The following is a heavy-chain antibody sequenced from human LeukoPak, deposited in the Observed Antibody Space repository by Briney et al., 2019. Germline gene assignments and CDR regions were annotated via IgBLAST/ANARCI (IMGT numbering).Heavy chain of an antibody. D-gene: IGHD2-2*01. V-gene: IGHV1-69*13. CDR3: ARDHRAFVVVPAAIDWFDP. Sequence: SVKVSCKASGGTFSSYAISWVRQAPGQGLEWMGGIIPIFGTANYAQKFQGRVMITADESTSTAYMELSSLRSEDTAVYYCARDHRAFVVVPAAIDWFDPWGQGTLVTVSS. J-gene: IGHJ5*02. CDR2: IIPIFGTA. CDR1: GGTFSSYA.